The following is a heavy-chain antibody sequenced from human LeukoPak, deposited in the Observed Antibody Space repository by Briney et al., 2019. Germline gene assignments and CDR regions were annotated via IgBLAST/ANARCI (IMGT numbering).Heavy chain of an antibody. J-gene: IGHJ4*02. CDR1: GFTFDEYG. Sequence: GGSLRLFCAASGFTFDEYGMSWVRQAPGKGLEWVSSINWDGGSTAYADSVQGRFTISRDNAKNSLHLQMKSLRAEDTALYYCARDSFSGSALDYWGQGTLVTVSS. D-gene: IGHD1-26*01. CDR3: ARDSFSGSALDY. CDR2: INWDGGST. V-gene: IGHV3-20*04.